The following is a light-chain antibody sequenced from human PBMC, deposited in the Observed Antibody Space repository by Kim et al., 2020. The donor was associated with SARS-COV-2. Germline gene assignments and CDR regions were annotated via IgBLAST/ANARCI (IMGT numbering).Light chain of an antibody. J-gene: IGKJ3*01. CDR2: AAS. V-gene: IGKV1-39*01. Sequence: DIQMTQSPSSLSASVGDRVTITCRTTQSISSHLHWYQQKPGRAPKLLISAASTLQGGVPSRFSGSGSETDFTLTISSLQPEDFSTHFCQQSYITPFTFGPGTKMDI. CDR1: QSISSH. CDR3: QQSYITPFT.